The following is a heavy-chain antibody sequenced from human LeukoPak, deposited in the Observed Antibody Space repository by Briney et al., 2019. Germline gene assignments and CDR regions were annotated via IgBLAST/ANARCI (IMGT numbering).Heavy chain of an antibody. V-gene: IGHV3-23*01. J-gene: IGHJ4*02. D-gene: IGHD3-10*01. CDR2: ISGSGGST. Sequence: PGGSLRLSCAASGFTFSSYAMSWVRQAPGKGLEWVSAISGSGGSTYYADSVKGRFTISRDNSKNTLYLQMNSLRAEDTAVYYCAKDLGHYYYGSGSLDYWGQGTLVTVSS. CDR3: AKDLGHYYYGSGSLDY. CDR1: GFTFSSYA.